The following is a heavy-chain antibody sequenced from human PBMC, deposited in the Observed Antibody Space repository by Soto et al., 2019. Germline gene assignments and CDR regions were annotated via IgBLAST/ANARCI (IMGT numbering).Heavy chain of an antibody. CDR3: ATGSFTSTGGRIGYHYNAMDV. CDR1: GGTFSSHS. D-gene: IGHD1-1*01. V-gene: IGHV1-69*01. J-gene: IGHJ6*02. Sequence: QVQLVQSGAEVKNPGSSVKVSCKSSGGTFSSHSINWVRQAPGQGLEWMGGIIPIFGPANFAKKFRGRVTITADESTTTAYMELSSLTSEDTAVYYCATGSFTSTGGRIGYHYNAMDVWGQGTTVTVSS. CDR2: IIPIFGPA.